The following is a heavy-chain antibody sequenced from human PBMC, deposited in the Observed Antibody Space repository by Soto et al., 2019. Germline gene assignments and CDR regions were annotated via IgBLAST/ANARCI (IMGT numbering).Heavy chain of an antibody. CDR3: ASHLSGYDYEDY. CDR2: IYYSGST. D-gene: IGHD5-12*01. V-gene: IGHV4-39*01. J-gene: IGHJ4*02. CDR1: GGSISSSSYY. Sequence: QLQLQESGPGLVKPSETLSLTCTVSGGSISSSSYYWGWIRQPPGKGLEWIGSIYYSGSTYYNPSLKSRVTISVDTSKNQFSLKLSSVTAADTAVYYCASHLSGYDYEDYWGQGTLVTVSS.